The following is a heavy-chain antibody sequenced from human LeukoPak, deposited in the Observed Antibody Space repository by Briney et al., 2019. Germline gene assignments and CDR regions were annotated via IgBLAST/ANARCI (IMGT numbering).Heavy chain of an antibody. CDR2: INAGNGNT. V-gene: IGHV1-3*03. CDR1: GYTFISYG. J-gene: IGHJ4*02. CDR3: ARVRRYSSSWYEFDY. D-gene: IGHD6-13*01. Sequence: GASVKVSCKASGYTFISYGISWVRQAPGQRLEWMGWINAGNGNTKYSQEFQGRVTITRDTSASTAYMELSSLRPEDMAVYYCARVRRYSSSWYEFDYWGQGTLVTVSS.